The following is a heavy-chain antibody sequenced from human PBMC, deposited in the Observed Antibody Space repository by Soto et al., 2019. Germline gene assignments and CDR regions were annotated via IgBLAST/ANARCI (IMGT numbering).Heavy chain of an antibody. Sequence: QVQLVESGGGVVQPGRSLRLSCAASGFTFSSYGMHWVRQAPGKGLEWVAVISYDGSNKYYADSAKGRFTISRDNSKNTLYLQMNSLRAEDTAVYYCAKSGGYSYSAYWGQGTLVTVSS. J-gene: IGHJ4*02. CDR2: ISYDGSNK. D-gene: IGHD5-18*01. CDR3: AKSGGYSYSAY. CDR1: GFTFSSYG. V-gene: IGHV3-30*18.